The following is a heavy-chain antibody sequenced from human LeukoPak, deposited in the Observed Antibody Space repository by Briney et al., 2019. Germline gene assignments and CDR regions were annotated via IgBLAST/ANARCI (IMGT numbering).Heavy chain of an antibody. J-gene: IGHJ3*01. CDR3: TTARGYSAYEY. CDR2: IKSKTDGGTT. Sequence: GGSLRLSCAASGFTVNNAWMTWVRQSPGKGLEWVGRIKSKTDGGTTDFAAPVNGRFTISRDDSENTLNLQMNSLKAEDTAIYYCTTARGYSAYEYWGRGTMVTVSS. D-gene: IGHD5-12*01. V-gene: IGHV3-15*01. CDR1: GFTVNNAW.